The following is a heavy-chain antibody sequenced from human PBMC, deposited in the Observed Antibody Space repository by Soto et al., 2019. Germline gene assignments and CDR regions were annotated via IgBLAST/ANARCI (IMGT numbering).Heavy chain of an antibody. D-gene: IGHD1-26*01. V-gene: IGHV4-59*01. CDR1: GGSISSYY. J-gene: IGHJ4*02. CDR3: ARRYGGNFDY. Sequence: QVQLQESGPGLVKPSETLSLTCTVSGGSISSYYWSWIRQPPGKGLEWIGYIYYSGSTNYNPSLQSRVTMSVDTSKNQFSLKLSSVTAADTAVYYCARRYGGNFDYWGQGTLVTVSS. CDR2: IYYSGST.